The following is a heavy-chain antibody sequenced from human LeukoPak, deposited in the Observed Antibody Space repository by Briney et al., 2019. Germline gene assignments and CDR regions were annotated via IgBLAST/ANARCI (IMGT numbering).Heavy chain of an antibody. Sequence: SGTLSLTCPVSGGSISSGDYYWSWIRQPPGKGLEWIGYIYYSGSTYYNPSLKSRVTISVDTSKNQFSLKLSSVTAADTAVYYCAREDPVRGYDFWSGYSPQGWFDPWGQGTLVTVSS. CDR1: GGSISSGDYY. CDR3: AREDPVRGYDFWSGYSPQGWFDP. D-gene: IGHD3-3*01. CDR2: IYYSGST. V-gene: IGHV4-30-4*01. J-gene: IGHJ5*02.